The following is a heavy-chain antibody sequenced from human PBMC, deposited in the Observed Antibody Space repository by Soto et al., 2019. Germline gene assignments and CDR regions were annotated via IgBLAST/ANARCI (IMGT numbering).Heavy chain of an antibody. CDR1: GFTLSSNY. D-gene: IGHD3-16*02. J-gene: IGHJ6*01. CDR2: IYSGGST. V-gene: IGHV3-53*01. CDR3: ALSLGSSPSYWMDG. Sequence: GGSLRLSCAASGFTLSSNYMSWVRQAPGKGLEWVSVIYSGGSTYYADSVKGRFTISRDNSKNTLYLQMNSLRAEDTAAVYCALSLGSSPSYWMDGWGQGTMVT.